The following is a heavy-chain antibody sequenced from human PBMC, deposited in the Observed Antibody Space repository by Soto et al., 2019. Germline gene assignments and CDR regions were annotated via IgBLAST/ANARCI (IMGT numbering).Heavy chain of an antibody. J-gene: IGHJ4*02. CDR1: GGSFSGYY. Sequence: QVQLQQWGAGLLKPSETLSLTCAVYGGSFSGYYWSWIRQPPGKGLEWIGEINHSGSTNYNPSLKSRVTISVDTSENQFSLKLSSVTAADTAVYYCARGLTEGYFDYWGQGTLFTVSS. V-gene: IGHV4-34*01. CDR2: INHSGST. CDR3: ARGLTEGYFDY.